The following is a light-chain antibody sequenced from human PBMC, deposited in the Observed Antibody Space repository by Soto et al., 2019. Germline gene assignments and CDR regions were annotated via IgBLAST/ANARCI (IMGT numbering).Light chain of an antibody. J-gene: IGKJ1*01. CDR2: AAS. CDR3: QQYYSYPRT. CDR1: QGMSSY. Sequence: AIRMTQSPSSLSASTGDRVTITCRASQGMSSYLAWYQQKPVKAPKLLIYAASTLQSGVPSRFSGSGSGTDFTLTISCLQSEDFATYYCQQYYSYPRTFGQGTKVEIK. V-gene: IGKV1-8*01.